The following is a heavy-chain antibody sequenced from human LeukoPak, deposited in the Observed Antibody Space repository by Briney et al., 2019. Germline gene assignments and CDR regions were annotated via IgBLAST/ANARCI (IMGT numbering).Heavy chain of an antibody. CDR3: ARDWHYYDSSGYYGNDAFDI. J-gene: IGHJ3*02. CDR1: GGSISSSSYY. Sequence: PSETLSLTCTVSGGSISSSSYYWGWIRQPPGKGLEWIGSIYYSGSTYYNPSLKSRVTISVDTSKNQFSLKLSSVTAADTAVYYCARDWHYYDSSGYYGNDAFDIWGQGTMVTVSS. CDR2: IYYSGST. D-gene: IGHD3-22*01. V-gene: IGHV4-39*07.